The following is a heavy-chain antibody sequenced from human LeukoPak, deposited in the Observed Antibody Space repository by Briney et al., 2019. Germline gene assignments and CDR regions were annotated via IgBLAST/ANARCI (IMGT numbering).Heavy chain of an antibody. CDR2: IYYSGST. Sequence: KASETLSLTCTVSGGSISSYYWSWIWQPPGKGLEWIGYIYYSGSTNYNPSLKSRVTISVDTSKNQFSLKLRSVTAADTAVYYCARVTGYMIEDYFDYWGQGALVTVSS. J-gene: IGHJ4*02. CDR1: GGSISSYY. D-gene: IGHD3-22*01. CDR3: ARVTGYMIEDYFDY. V-gene: IGHV4-59*01.